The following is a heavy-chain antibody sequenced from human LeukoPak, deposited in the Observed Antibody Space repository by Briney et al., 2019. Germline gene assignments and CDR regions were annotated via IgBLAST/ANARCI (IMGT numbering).Heavy chain of an antibody. CDR1: GFTFSSYA. D-gene: IGHD3-3*01. Sequence: GGSLRLSCAASGFTFSSYAMSWVRQAPGKGLEWVSAISGSGGSTYYADSVKGRFTISRDNSKNTLYLQMNSLRAEDTAVYYCAKDSGLSFWSGYYPFDYWGQGTLVTVSS. CDR2: ISGSGGST. V-gene: IGHV3-23*01. CDR3: AKDSGLSFWSGYYPFDY. J-gene: IGHJ4*02.